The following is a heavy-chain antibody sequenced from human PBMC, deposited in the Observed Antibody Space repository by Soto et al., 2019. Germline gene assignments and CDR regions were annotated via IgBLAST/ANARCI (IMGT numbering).Heavy chain of an antibody. CDR3: AREGGGYCSGGSCQVAY. D-gene: IGHD2-15*01. CDR1: CGSISSSSYY. Sequence: QLQLQESGPGLVKPSETLSLTCTVSCGSISSSSYYWGWIRQPPGKGLEWIGSIYYRGNTYYNPSLTSRVTISVDTSKNQFSLKLSSVTAADTAVYYCAREGGGYCSGGSCQVAYWGQGTLVTVSS. J-gene: IGHJ4*02. CDR2: IYYRGNT. V-gene: IGHV4-39*02.